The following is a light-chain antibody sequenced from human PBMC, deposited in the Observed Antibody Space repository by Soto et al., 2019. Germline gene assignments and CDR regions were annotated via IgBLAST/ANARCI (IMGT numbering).Light chain of an antibody. J-gene: IGLJ1*01. CDR2: EVS. V-gene: IGLV2-14*01. CDR1: SSDVGGYNY. CDR3: SSYTRSSLYV. Sequence: QSVLTQPASVSGSPGQSITISCTGTSSDVGGYNYVSWHQQHPGKAPKLMIFEVSYRPSGVSDRFSGSKSGNTASLTISGLQADDEADYYCSSYTRSSLYVFGTGTKLTVL.